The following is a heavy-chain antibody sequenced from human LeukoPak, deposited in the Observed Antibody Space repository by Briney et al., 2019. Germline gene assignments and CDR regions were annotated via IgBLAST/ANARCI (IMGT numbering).Heavy chain of an antibody. Sequence: SETLSLTCTVSGGSISSSSYYWGWIRQPPGKGLEWIGSIYYSGSTYYNPSLKSRVTISVDTSKNQFSLKLSSVTAADTAVYYCARLAFDYGSSEAPWNWFDPWGQGTLVTVSS. CDR1: GGSISSSSYY. CDR3: ARLAFDYGSSEAPWNWFDP. J-gene: IGHJ5*02. D-gene: IGHD3-10*01. V-gene: IGHV4-39*07. CDR2: IYYSGST.